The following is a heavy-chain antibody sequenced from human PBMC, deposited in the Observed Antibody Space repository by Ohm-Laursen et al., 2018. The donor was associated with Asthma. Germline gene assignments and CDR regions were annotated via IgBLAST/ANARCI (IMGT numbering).Heavy chain of an antibody. CDR2: IYHSGST. CDR3: ARAEVYNWFDP. J-gene: IGHJ5*02. Sequence: SDTLSLTCAVSGGSISSSNWWSWVRQPPGKGLEWIGEIYHSGSTYYNPPLKSRVTISVDRSKNRFSLKLSSVTAADTAVYYCARAEVYNWFDPWGQGTLVTVSS. V-gene: IGHV4-4*02. CDR1: GGSISSSNW.